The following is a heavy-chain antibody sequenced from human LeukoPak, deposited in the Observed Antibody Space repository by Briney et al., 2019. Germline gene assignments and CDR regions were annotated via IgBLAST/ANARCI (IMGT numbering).Heavy chain of an antibody. CDR1: GGSISSGSYY. Sequence: SETLSLTCTVSGGSISSGSYYWSWIRQPAGKGLEWIGRIYTSGNTNYNPSLKSRVTISVDTSKNQFSLKLSSVTAADTAVYYCARFHYDFWSGYYTGPDFDYWGQGTLVTVSS. CDR3: ARFHYDFWSGYYTGPDFDY. CDR2: IYTSGNT. J-gene: IGHJ4*02. V-gene: IGHV4-61*02. D-gene: IGHD3-3*01.